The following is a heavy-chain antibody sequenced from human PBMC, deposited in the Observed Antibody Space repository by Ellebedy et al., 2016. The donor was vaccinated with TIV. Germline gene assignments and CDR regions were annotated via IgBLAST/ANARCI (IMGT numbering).Heavy chain of an antibody. CDR3: ARQQCLLCPFDY. Sequence: PGGSLRLSCAASGFTFSSYAMSWVRQAPGKGLEWVSGISWNRVDIGFADSVKGRFTITRDNAKSPLYLQMNSLRAEDTAFYYCARQQCLLCPFDYWGQGTLVTVSS. CDR2: ISWNRVDI. D-gene: IGHD2/OR15-2a*01. V-gene: IGHV3-9*01. CDR1: GFTFSSYA. J-gene: IGHJ4*02.